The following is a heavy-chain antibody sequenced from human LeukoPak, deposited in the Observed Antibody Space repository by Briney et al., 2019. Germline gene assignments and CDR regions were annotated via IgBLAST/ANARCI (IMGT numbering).Heavy chain of an antibody. CDR1: GGSISSYY. J-gene: IGHJ5*02. D-gene: IGHD3-16*01. V-gene: IGHV4-59*08. Sequence: SETLSLTCTVSGGSISSYYWSWIRQPPGKGLEWIGYIYYSGSTNYNPSLKSRVTISVDTSKNQFSLKLSSVTAADTAVYYCASQTFGGVIAPWGQGTLVTVSS. CDR2: IYYSGST. CDR3: ASQTFGGVIAP.